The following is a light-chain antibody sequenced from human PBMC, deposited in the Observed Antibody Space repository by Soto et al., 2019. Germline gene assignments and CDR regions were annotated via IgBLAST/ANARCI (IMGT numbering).Light chain of an antibody. J-gene: IGKJ1*01. CDR3: QQYNSYWT. V-gene: IGKV1-5*03. CDR2: QAS. Sequence: DIQMTQSPSTLSASVGDRITITCRASQSISRWLAWYHQKPGKAPKLLIYQASTLEGGVPSRFSGSGSGTDFTLTISSLQPDDFATYYCQQYNSYWTFGQGTKVDI. CDR1: QSISRW.